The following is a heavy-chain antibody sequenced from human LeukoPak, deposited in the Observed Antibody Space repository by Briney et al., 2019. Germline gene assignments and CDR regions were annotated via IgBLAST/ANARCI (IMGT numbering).Heavy chain of an antibody. CDR3: ARLGYGDYTLKNWFDP. Sequence: SETLSLTCTVSGYSISSGYYWGWIRQPPGKGLEWIGSIYYSGSTYYNPSLKSRVTISVDTSKNQFSLKLSSVTAADTAVYYCARLGYGDYTLKNWFDPWGQGTLVTVSS. CDR2: IYYSGST. V-gene: IGHV4-38-2*02. D-gene: IGHD4-17*01. J-gene: IGHJ5*02. CDR1: GYSISSGYY.